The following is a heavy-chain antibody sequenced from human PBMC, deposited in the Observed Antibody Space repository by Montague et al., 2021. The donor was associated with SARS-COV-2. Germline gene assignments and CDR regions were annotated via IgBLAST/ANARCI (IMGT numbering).Heavy chain of an antibody. J-gene: IGHJ4*02. CDR1: GVSFTFYY. V-gene: IGHV4-34*10. D-gene: IGHD2-2*01. CDR2: VYHHGGT. CDR3: ARRPDEDAMNGDSDF. Sequence: SETLSLTCAVSGVSFTFYYWSWIRQPPGKGLEWVGEVYHHGGTNFNPSLKTRVATSVDTSKNQFSLRLTSVTAADTAVYYCARRPDEDAMNGDSDFWGQGTLVTVSS.